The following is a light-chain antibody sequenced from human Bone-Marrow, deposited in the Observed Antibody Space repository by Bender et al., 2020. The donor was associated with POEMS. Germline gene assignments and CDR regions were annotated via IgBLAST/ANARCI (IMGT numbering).Light chain of an antibody. J-gene: IGLJ2*01. Sequence: QLVLTQSPSASASLGASVKLTCTLSSGHSKFAIAWHQQQPEKGPRYLMKVSSDGSHIKGDGIPDRFSGSSSGAERHLTISSLQSEDEADYFCQSWGTGIVVFGGGTKLTVL. CDR1: SGHSKFA. CDR3: QSWGTGIVV. CDR2: VSSDGSH. V-gene: IGLV4-69*01.